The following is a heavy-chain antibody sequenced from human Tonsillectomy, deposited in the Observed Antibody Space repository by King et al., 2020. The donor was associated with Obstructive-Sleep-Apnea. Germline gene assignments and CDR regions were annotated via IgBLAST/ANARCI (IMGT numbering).Heavy chain of an antibody. CDR1: GFTFSTYS. Sequence: VQLVESGGGLVQPGGSLRLSCTASGFTFSTYSMNWVRQAPGRGLEWSSYISSSSSTIYYADSVKGRFTISRDNAKNSLYLQMNSLRAEDTAVYYCARGVRGYSEGYLGTKSGDLDYWGQGPLVTVSS. D-gene: IGHD5-18*01. J-gene: IGHJ4*02. CDR3: ARGVRGYSEGYLGTKSGDLDY. CDR2: ISSSSSTI. V-gene: IGHV3-48*04.